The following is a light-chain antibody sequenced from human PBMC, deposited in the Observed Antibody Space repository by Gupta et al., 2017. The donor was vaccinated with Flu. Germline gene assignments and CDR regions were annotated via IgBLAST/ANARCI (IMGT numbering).Light chain of an antibody. CDR1: NLGSQA. CDR3: QVWDRSSDHLV. V-gene: IGLV3-21*02. CDR2: VDS. Sequence: NLGSQALDAYLPSLGPAPVLVVFVDSDRPSEIPELFSGSNCGKTATLTIKRVDAGDEADYYCQVWDRSSDHLVFGWGTKLTVL. J-gene: IGLJ2*01.